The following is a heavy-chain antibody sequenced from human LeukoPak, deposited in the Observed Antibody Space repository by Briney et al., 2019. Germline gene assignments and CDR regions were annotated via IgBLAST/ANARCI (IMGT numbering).Heavy chain of an antibody. J-gene: IGHJ4*02. D-gene: IGHD3-16*01. V-gene: IGHV3-23*01. Sequence: PGGSLRLSCAASGFTFTHYWMCWVRQAPGKGLEWVSAISGSGGSTYYADSVKGRFTISRDNSKNTLYLQMNSLRAEDTAVYYCAKDPNYGGPIDYWGQGTLVTVSS. CDR1: GFTFTHYW. CDR3: AKDPNYGGPIDY. CDR2: ISGSGGST.